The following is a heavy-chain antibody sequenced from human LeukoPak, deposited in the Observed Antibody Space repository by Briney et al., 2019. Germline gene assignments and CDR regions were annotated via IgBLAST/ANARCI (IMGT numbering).Heavy chain of an antibody. CDR3: AGAGCSSTSCLHYYYYYMDV. CDR2: IIPIFGTA. V-gene: IGHV1-69*05. J-gene: IGHJ6*03. Sequence: ALVKVSCKASGGTFSSYAISWVRQAPGQGLEWMGGIIPIFGTANCAQKFQGRVTITTDESTSTAYMELSSLRSEDTAVYYCAGAGCSSTSCLHYYYYYMDVWGKGTTVTVSS. D-gene: IGHD2-2*01. CDR1: GGTFSSYA.